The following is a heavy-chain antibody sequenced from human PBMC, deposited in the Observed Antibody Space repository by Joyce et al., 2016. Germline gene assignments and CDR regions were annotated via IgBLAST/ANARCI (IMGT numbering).Heavy chain of an antibody. J-gene: IGHJ4*02. CDR2: IYYSGDS. CDR1: GDSITNNNYF. CDR3: ASELRDGTTSYFDH. Sequence: QLQLQESGPGLVKPSETLSLTCSVSGDSITNNNYFWGWIRQPPGKGLEWLGTIYYSGDSYYNPSLKSRVTISVDTSKNEFSLKVNSVTAADTAVYYCASELRDGTTSYFDHWGQGSLVAVSS. D-gene: IGHD1-7*01. V-gene: IGHV4-39*02.